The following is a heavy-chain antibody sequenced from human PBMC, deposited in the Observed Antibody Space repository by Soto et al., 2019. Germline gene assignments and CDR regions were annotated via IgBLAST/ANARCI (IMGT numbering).Heavy chain of an antibody. Sequence: SVTVSCKASGGTFSSYAISWVRQAPGQGLAWMGGIIPIFGTANYAQKFQGRGTITADESTSTASMELRSLRSEDTSVYYCARDSYCSSTSCVDGMDVWGQGSTVTV. V-gene: IGHV1-69*13. CDR1: GGTFSSYA. CDR2: IIPIFGTA. J-gene: IGHJ6*02. D-gene: IGHD2-2*01. CDR3: ARDSYCSSTSCVDGMDV.